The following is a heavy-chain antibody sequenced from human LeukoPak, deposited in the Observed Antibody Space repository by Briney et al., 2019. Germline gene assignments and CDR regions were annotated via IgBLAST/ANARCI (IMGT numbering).Heavy chain of an antibody. J-gene: IGHJ4*02. D-gene: IGHD3-10*01. CDR1: GGSFSGYY. Sequence: SETLSLTCAVYGGSFSGYYWSWIGQPPGKGLEWIGEINHSGSTNYNPSLKSRVTISVDTSKNQFSLKLSSVTAADTAVYYCARYRAFRGVSPFDYWGQGTLVTVSS. V-gene: IGHV4-34*01. CDR2: INHSGST. CDR3: ARYRAFRGVSPFDY.